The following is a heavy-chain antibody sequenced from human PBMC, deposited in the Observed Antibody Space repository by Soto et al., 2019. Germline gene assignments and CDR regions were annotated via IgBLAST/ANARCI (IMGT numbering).Heavy chain of an antibody. CDR1: GFTFSDYP. CDR3: ARETPSFDA. V-gene: IGHV3-48*02. CDR2: IRTISSAI. Sequence: GGSLRLSCAASGFTFSDYPMNWVRQAPGKGLEWVSSIRTISSAIYFADSVRGRFTISRDNARNSLYLQMTSLRDEDTAVYYCARETPSFDAWGQGTLVTVSS. J-gene: IGHJ4*02. D-gene: IGHD2-15*01.